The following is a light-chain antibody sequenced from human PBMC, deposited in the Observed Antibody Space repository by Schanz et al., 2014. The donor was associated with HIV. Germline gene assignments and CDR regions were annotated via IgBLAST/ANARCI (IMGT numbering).Light chain of an antibody. V-gene: IGLV2-8*01. CDR1: SSDIGGYDY. CDR3: SSYTGINSVI. CDR2: EVN. J-gene: IGLJ2*01. Sequence: QSVLTQPPSASGSPGQSVTIACNGTSSDIGGYDYVSWYQQSPGKAPKLLIYEVNKRPSGVPRRFSGSKFDNTASLTVSGLHADDEAEYFCSSYTGINSVIFGGGTKLTVL.